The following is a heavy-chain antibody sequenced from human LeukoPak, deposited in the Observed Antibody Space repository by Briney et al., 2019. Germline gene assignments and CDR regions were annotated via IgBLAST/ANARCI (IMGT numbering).Heavy chain of an antibody. J-gene: IGHJ4*02. Sequence: PGGSLRLSCAASGFMFSTYAMHWVRQAPGKGLEYVSAISTNGDSTYYADSVKGRFTIPRDNTKNSLYLQMNSLRAEDTAVYYCAREGDQDYGDVTFDYWGQGTLVTVSS. V-gene: IGHV3-64*02. CDR3: AREGDQDYGDVTFDY. CDR2: ISTNGDST. D-gene: IGHD4-17*01. CDR1: GFMFSTYA.